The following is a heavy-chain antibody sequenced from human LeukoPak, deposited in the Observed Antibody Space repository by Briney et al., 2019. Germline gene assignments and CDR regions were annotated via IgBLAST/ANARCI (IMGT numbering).Heavy chain of an antibody. D-gene: IGHD3-9*01. CDR1: GGSINSYY. V-gene: IGHV4-59*01. Sequence: SSETLFLTCTVSGGSINSYYWSWIRQPPGKGLEWIGYIYYSGSTNYNPSLKSRVTISVHTSKNQFSLKLSSVTAADTAVYYCARLTGYSSESWFDPWGQGTLVTVSS. J-gene: IGHJ5*02. CDR2: IYYSGST. CDR3: ARLTGYSSESWFDP.